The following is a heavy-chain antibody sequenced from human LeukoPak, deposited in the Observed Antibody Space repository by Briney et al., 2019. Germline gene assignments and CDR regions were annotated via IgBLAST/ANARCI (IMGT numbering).Heavy chain of an antibody. J-gene: IGHJ4*02. CDR2: INHSGST. CDR3: ARASDY. Sequence: SETLSLTCAVYGGSFSGYYWSWIRQPPGKGLEWIGEINHSGSTNYNPSLKGRVTISVDTSKNQFSLKLSSVTAADTAVYYCARASDYWGQGTLVTVSS. V-gene: IGHV4-34*01. CDR1: GGSFSGYY.